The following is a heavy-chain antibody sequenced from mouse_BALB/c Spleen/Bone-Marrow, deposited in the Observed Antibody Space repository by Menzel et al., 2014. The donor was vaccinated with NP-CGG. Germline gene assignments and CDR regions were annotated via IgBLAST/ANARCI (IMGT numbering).Heavy chain of an antibody. J-gene: IGHJ2*01. V-gene: IGHV7-3*02. CDR1: GINFTDYY. CDR2: IRNKANGYTT. Sequence: EAQRGESGGGLVQPESSLRLFWATSGINFTDYYMNWVRQPPGKALEWLGFIRNKANGYTTEYSASVKGRFTISRDNSQNILYLQMNTLRAEDSATYYCARDKGRVFFDFWGQRPPLSASS. CDR3: ARDKGRVFFDF.